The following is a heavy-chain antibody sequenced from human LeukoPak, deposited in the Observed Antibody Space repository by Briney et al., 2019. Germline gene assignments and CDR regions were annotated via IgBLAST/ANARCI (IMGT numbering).Heavy chain of an antibody. J-gene: IGHJ4*02. V-gene: IGHV3-7*01. CDR3: ARDMGWLQYDY. D-gene: IGHD5-24*01. CDR2: IKEDGSAK. CDR1: GFTFSSYW. Sequence: GGSLRLSCTASGFTFSSYWMSWVRQAPGKGVEWVANIKEDGSAKYYVDSVKGRFTISRDNAKNSLYLQMNSLRAEDTAVYYCARDMGWLQYDYWGQGTLVTVSS.